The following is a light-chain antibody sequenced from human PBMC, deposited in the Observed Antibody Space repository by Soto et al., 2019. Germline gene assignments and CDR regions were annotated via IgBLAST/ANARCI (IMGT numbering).Light chain of an antibody. CDR2: AAS. V-gene: IGKV1-39*01. J-gene: IGKJ2*01. CDR1: QSISSY. CDR3: QQSSSTPPYT. Sequence: DIQMTQSPSSLSASVGDRVTITCRASQSISSYLNWYQQKPGKAPKLLIYAASSLQSGVPSRFSGSGSGTDFTLTISRLQPEDFATYYCQQSSSTPPYTFGQGTKLEIK.